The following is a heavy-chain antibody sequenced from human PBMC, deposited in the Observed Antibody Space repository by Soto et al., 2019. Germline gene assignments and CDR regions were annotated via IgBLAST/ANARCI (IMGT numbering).Heavy chain of an antibody. CDR2: ISYDGSNK. CDR1: GFTFSSYG. Sequence: QVQLVESGGGVVQPGRSLRLSCAASGFTFSSYGMHWVRQAPGKGLEWVAVISYDGSNKYYADSVKGRFTISRDNSKNALYLQMDSLRAEDRAMYYCAKDFYYESSGSDYWGQGTLVTVSS. D-gene: IGHD3-22*01. J-gene: IGHJ4*02. V-gene: IGHV3-30*18. CDR3: AKDFYYESSGSDY.